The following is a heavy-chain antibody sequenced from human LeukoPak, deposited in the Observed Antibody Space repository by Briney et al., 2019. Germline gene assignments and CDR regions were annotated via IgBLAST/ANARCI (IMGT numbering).Heavy chain of an antibody. Sequence: SETLSLTCTVSGGSVSSGTYYWSWIRQPPGKGLEWIGYIYYSGSTNYNPSLKSRVPISIDTSRNQFSLKLSSVTAADAAVYYCARDTRSYDTSGYYYFDYWGQGALVTVSS. CDR1: GGSVSSGTYY. CDR2: IYYSGST. J-gene: IGHJ4*02. CDR3: ARDTRSYDTSGYYYFDY. V-gene: IGHV4-61*01. D-gene: IGHD3-22*01.